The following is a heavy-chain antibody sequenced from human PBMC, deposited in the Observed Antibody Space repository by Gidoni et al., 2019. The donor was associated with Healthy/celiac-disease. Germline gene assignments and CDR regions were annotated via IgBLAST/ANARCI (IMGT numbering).Heavy chain of an antibody. CDR1: GGSISSSSYY. CDR3: ARHEAGATTFDY. CDR2: IYYSGST. Sequence: QLQLQESGPGLVTPSETLSLTCTVSGGSISSSSYYWGWIRQPTGKGLEWIGSIYYSGSTYYNPSLKSRVTISVDTSKNQFSLKLSSVTAADTAVYYCARHEAGATTFDYWGQGTLVTVSS. V-gene: IGHV4-39*01. J-gene: IGHJ4*02. D-gene: IGHD1-26*01.